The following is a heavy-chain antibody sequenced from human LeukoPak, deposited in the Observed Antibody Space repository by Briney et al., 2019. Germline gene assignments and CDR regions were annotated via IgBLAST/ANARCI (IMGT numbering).Heavy chain of an antibody. J-gene: IGHJ4*02. CDR2: IYYRGST. Sequence: SETLSLTCTVSGGPISSYYWSWIRQPPGKGLERNGYIYYRGSTNHNPSLKSRVIISVDTSKNQFSLKLSSVTATDTAVYYCARVSWYSYGAGIDYWGQGTLVTVSS. CDR1: GGPISSYY. CDR3: ARVSWYSYGAGIDY. V-gene: IGHV4-59*01. D-gene: IGHD5-18*01.